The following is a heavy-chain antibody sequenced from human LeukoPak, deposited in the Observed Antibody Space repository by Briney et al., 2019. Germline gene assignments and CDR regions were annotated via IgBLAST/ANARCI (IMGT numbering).Heavy chain of an antibody. Sequence: GGSLRLSCAASGFTFSSYGMSWVRQAPGKGLEWVSAISATGGTTYYADSVKGRFTISRDNSKNTLYLQMNSLRAEDTAIYYCAKNGDRGAYCSGGSCYPYYYYYIDVWGKGTTVTVSS. CDR1: GFTFSSYG. J-gene: IGHJ6*03. D-gene: IGHD2-15*01. CDR2: ISATGGTT. V-gene: IGHV3-23*01. CDR3: AKNGDRGAYCSGGSCYPYYYYYIDV.